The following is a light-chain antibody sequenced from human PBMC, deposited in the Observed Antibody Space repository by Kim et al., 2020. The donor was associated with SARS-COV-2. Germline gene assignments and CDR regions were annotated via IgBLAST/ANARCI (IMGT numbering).Light chain of an antibody. V-gene: IGKV1-39*01. CDR3: QQSFSTPYT. J-gene: IGKJ2*01. Sequence: SASIRDRVTLTCRASQSISSYVNWYQQKPGKVPRLLIYAASTLQSGVSSRFTGSRSGTEFTLTISSLQHEDFATYYCQQSFSTPYTFGQGTKLEI. CDR2: AAS. CDR1: QSISSY.